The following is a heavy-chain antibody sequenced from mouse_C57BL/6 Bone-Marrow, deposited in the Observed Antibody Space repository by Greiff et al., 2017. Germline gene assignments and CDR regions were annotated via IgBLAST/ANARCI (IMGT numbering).Heavy chain of an antibody. V-gene: IGHV1-59*01. J-gene: IGHJ2*01. CDR2: IDPSDSYT. CDR3: ARGQLRPYY. Sequence: LQQPGAELVRPGTSVKLSCKASGYTFTSYWMHWVKQRPGQGLEWIGVIDPSDSYTNYNQKFKGKATLTVDTSSSTAYMQLSSLTSEDSAVYYCARGQLRPYYWGQNTTLTVSS. CDR1: GYTFTSYW. D-gene: IGHD3-2*02.